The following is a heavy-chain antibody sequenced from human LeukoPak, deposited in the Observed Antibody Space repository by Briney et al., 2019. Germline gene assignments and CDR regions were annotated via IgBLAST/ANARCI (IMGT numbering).Heavy chain of an antibody. CDR1: GGSFSGYY. V-gene: IGHV4-34*01. CDR3: ARGRDIVATIFGGYYFDY. D-gene: IGHD5-12*01. Sequence: SETLSLTCAVYGGSFSGYYWSWIRQPPGKGLEWIGEINHSGSTNYNPSLKGRVTISVDTSKNQFSLKLSSVTAADTAVYYCARGRDIVATIFGGYYFDYWGQGTLVTVSS. J-gene: IGHJ4*02. CDR2: INHSGST.